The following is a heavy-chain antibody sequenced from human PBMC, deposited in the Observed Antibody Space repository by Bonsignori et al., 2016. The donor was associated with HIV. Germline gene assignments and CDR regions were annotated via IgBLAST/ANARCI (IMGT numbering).Heavy chain of an antibody. Sequence: SETLSLTCTVSDDYYIRSGAYNWIWVRQPAGKGLEWIGQVHSSGSTNYNPSLRSRLSLSVTTSKSQFSLILAAVTAADTAIYFCAGGKFGAVIDFWGQGIQVTVSS. CDR3: AGGKFGAVIDF. CDR1: DDYYIRSGAYN. V-gene: IGHV4-61*09. J-gene: IGHJ4*02. D-gene: IGHD3-16*01. CDR2: VHSSGST.